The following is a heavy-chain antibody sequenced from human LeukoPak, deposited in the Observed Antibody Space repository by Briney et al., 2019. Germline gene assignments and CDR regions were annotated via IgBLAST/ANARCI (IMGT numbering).Heavy chain of an antibody. J-gene: IGHJ4*02. CDR1: GFTFSNAY. CDR2: IKPKTDSETT. Sequence: AGGSLRLSCAASGFTFSNAYMNWVRQAPGKGLEWVGRIKPKTDSETTEYAAPVKDRFSILRDDSKSMMYLQMNSLETEDTAVYYCITPLPYSAQGGQGTLVTVSS. CDR3: ITPLPYSAQ. D-gene: IGHD2-21*01. V-gene: IGHV3-15*07.